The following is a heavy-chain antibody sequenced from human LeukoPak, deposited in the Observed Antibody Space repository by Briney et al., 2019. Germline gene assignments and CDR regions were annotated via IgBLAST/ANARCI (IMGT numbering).Heavy chain of an antibody. V-gene: IGHV4-59*01. Sequence: SETLSLTCTVSGGSISSYYWSWIRQPPGKGLEWIGYIYYSGSTNYNPSLKSRVTISVDTSKNQFSLKLSSVTAADTAVYYCARAEGITIFGGGHAFDIWGQGTMVTVSS. CDR1: GGSISSYY. D-gene: IGHD3-3*01. J-gene: IGHJ3*02. CDR3: ARAEGITIFGGGHAFDI. CDR2: IYYSGST.